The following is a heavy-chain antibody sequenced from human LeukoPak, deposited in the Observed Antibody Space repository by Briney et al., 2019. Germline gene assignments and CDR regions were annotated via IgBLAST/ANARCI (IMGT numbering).Heavy chain of an antibody. CDR1: GFTFSSYW. V-gene: IGHV3-74*01. CDR2: INSDGSST. Sequence: AGGSLRLSCAASGFTFSSYWMHWVRQAPGKGLVWVSRINSDGSSTSYADSVKGRFTISRDNSKDTLYLQMNSLRDEDTAVYYCAKRPSDYGDYVTYFDYWGQGTLVTVSS. D-gene: IGHD4-17*01. J-gene: IGHJ4*02. CDR3: AKRPSDYGDYVTYFDY.